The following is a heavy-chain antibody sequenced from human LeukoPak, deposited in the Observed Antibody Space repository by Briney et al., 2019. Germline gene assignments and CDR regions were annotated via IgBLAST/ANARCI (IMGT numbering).Heavy chain of an antibody. CDR2: ISGRGDST. V-gene: IGHV3-23*01. Sequence: GGSLRLSCAASGFTFSTYAMTWVRQAPGRGLEWVSTISGRGDSTYYADSVRGRFTISRDNSKNTLYLQMNSLRAEDTAVYYCAKDRPHYYDSSGSMIDYWGQGTLVTVSS. CDR1: GFTFSTYA. D-gene: IGHD3-22*01. CDR3: AKDRPHYYDSSGSMIDY. J-gene: IGHJ4*02.